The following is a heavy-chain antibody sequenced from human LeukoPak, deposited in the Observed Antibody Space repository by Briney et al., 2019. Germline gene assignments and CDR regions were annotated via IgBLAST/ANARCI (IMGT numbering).Heavy chain of an antibody. Sequence: PGGSLRLSCAASGFTFSSYAMSWVRQAPGKGLEWVSAISGSGGSTYYADSMKGRFTISRDNSKNTVHLQMNSLRAEDTAIYYCAKDMKVRGIMSIDYWGQGTLVTVSS. CDR3: AKDMKVRGIMSIDY. J-gene: IGHJ4*02. V-gene: IGHV3-23*01. D-gene: IGHD3-10*01. CDR1: GFTFSSYA. CDR2: ISGSGGST.